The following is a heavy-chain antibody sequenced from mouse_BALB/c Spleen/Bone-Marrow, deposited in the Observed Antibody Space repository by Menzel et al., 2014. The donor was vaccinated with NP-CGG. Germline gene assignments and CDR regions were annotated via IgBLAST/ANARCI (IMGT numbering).Heavy chain of an antibody. Sequence: EVQLQQSGGGLVKPGGSLKLSCAASGFTLSSYTMSRVRQTPEKRLEWVATISSGGSYTYYPDSVKGRFTISRDNAKNTLYLQMSSLKSEDTAMYYCTREDYGYTFAYWGQGTLVTVSA. V-gene: IGHV5-6-4*01. D-gene: IGHD1-2*01. CDR1: GFTLSSYT. CDR3: TREDYGYTFAY. CDR2: ISSGGSYT. J-gene: IGHJ3*01.